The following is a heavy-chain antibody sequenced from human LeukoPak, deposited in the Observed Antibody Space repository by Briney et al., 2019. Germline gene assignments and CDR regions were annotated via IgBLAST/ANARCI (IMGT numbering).Heavy chain of an antibody. CDR1: GFTFSRYA. J-gene: IGHJ4*02. CDR3: ARRGESTNYGDYRFDS. Sequence: GALRLSCAASGFTFSRYAMSWVRQAPGKGLEWVSATSGSGGNTYYADFVKGRFTISRDNSKSTLYLQMNSLRAEDTAVYYCARRGESTNYGDYRFDSWGQGTLVTVSS. V-gene: IGHV3-23*01. D-gene: IGHD4-17*01. CDR2: TSGSGGNT.